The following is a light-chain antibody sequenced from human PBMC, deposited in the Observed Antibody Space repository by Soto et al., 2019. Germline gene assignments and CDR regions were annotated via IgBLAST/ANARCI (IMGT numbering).Light chain of an antibody. CDR3: QQYCGSSFS. V-gene: IGKV3-20*01. CDR1: QSVPNNY. CDR2: AAS. J-gene: IGKJ3*01. Sequence: ELGLTQSPGTLSLSPGERATLSCRASQSVPNNYLAWYQHKRGQAPRPLIYAASTRATGIPDRFSGGGSGTDFTLTISRLEPEDFAVYYCQQYCGSSFSFGPGTKVDIK.